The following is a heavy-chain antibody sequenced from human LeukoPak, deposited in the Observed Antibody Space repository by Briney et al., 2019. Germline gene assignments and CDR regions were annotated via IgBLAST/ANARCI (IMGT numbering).Heavy chain of an antibody. Sequence: GGSLRLSCAASGFTVSSNYMSWVRQAPGKGLEWVANIKQDGSEKYYVDSVKGRFTISRDNAKNSLYLQMNSLRAEDTAVYYCARVRYHDAFDIWGQGTMVTVSS. V-gene: IGHV3-7*01. J-gene: IGHJ3*02. CDR3: ARVRYHDAFDI. D-gene: IGHD1-26*01. CDR1: GFTVSSNY. CDR2: IKQDGSEK.